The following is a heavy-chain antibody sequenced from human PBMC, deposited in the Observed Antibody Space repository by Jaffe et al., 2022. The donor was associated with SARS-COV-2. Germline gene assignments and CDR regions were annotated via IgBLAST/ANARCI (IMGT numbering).Heavy chain of an antibody. D-gene: IGHD3-22*01. CDR3: TTDDYYDSNAYYYVPFDY. CDR2: IKSKSDGGAI. J-gene: IGHJ4*02. Sequence: EVQLVESGGGLVKPGGSLRLSCAASGFTLSNAWTSWVRQAPGKGLEWVGRIKSKSDGGAIDYAAPVKGRFTISRDDSKNTLILQMNSLETEDTAMYYCTTDDYYDSNAYYYVPFDYWGQGTLVTVSS. V-gene: IGHV3-15*01. CDR1: GFTLSNAW.